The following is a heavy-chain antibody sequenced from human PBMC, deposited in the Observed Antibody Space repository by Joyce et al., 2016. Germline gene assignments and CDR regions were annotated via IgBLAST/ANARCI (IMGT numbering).Heavy chain of an antibody. D-gene: IGHD4-23*01. V-gene: IGHV3-74*03. Sequence: EVQLVESGGGLVQPGGSLRLSCAASGFTFSSYWMYWVRKAPWKGLVWVSRINRDGSSTTDADSVKGRFTISRDNAKNTLYLQMNSLRAEDTAVYYCARLRRWSGPSDCWGQGTLVTVSS. J-gene: IGHJ4*02. CDR3: ARLRRWSGPSDC. CDR2: INRDGSST. CDR1: GFTFSSYW.